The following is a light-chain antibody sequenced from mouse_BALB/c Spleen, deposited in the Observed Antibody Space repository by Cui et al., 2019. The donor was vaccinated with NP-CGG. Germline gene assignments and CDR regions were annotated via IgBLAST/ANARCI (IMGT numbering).Light chain of an antibody. Sequence: QAVLTQEYALTTSPGETVTLTCRSSTGAVTTSNYANWVQEKPDHLFTGLIGGTNNRAPGVPARFSGSLIGDKAALTITGAQTEEEAIYFCALWYSNHWVFGGGTKLTVL. CDR3: ALWYSNHWV. CDR2: GTN. J-gene: IGLJ1*01. CDR1: TGAVTTSNY. V-gene: IGLV1*01.